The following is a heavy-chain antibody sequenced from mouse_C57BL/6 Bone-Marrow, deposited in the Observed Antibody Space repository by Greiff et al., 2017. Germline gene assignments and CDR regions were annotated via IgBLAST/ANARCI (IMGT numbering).Heavy chain of an antibody. CDR2: INPSTGGT. J-gene: IGHJ1*03. CDR1: GYSFTGYY. Sequence: VQLQQSGPELVKPGALVKISCKASGYSFTGYYMNWVKQSPEKSLEWIGEINPSTGGTTYNQKFKAKATLTVDKSSSTAYMQLKSLTSEDSAVYYCARDGSYWYFDVWGTGTTVTVSS. V-gene: IGHV1-42*01. CDR3: ARDGSYWYFDV.